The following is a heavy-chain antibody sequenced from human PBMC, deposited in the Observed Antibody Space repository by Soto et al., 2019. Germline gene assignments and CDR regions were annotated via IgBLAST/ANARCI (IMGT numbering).Heavy chain of an antibody. CDR3: ARVHCSGGSRYSIDH. D-gene: IGHD2-15*01. Sequence: QVQLVQSGAEVKKPGASVKVSCKASGYTFTSYYMHWVRQAPGQGLEWMGIINPSGGSTSYAQKFPGVVTMXXDXSXXTVYMELSSLRSEDTAVYYWARVHCSGGSRYSIDHWGPGPLVTVSS. V-gene: IGHV1-46*01. CDR2: INPSGGST. CDR1: GYTFTSYY. J-gene: IGHJ4*02.